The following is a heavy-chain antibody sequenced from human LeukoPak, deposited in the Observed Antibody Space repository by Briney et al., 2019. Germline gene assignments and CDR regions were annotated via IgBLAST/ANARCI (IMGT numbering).Heavy chain of an antibody. V-gene: IGHV4-4*02. CDR1: GGSISSSNW. CDR2: IYHSGST. D-gene: IGHD6-19*01. Sequence: PSGTLSLTCAVPGGSISSSNWWSWVRQPPGKGLEWIGEIYHSGSTNYNPSLKSRVTISVDKSKNQFSLKLSSVTAADTAVYYCARKIAVDPYYFDYWGQGTLVTVSS. CDR3: ARKIAVDPYYFDY. J-gene: IGHJ4*02.